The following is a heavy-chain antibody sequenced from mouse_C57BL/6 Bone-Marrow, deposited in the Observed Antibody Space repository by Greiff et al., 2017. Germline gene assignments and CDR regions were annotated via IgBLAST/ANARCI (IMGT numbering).Heavy chain of an antibody. CDR2: LYIGNGYN. J-gene: IGHJ4*01. CDR3: ATVYGYYYARDC. V-gene: IGHV1-58*01. D-gene: IGHD1-1*02. Sequence: VQLQQSGAELVRPGSSVKMSCKTSGYKFTSYGINWVKQRPGQGLEWIGYLYIGNGYNVYNEKFKGKATLTSDTSSSTAYMQLSSLTSEDSAIYFCATVYGYYYARDCGGQGTSVTVSS. CDR1: GYKFTSYG.